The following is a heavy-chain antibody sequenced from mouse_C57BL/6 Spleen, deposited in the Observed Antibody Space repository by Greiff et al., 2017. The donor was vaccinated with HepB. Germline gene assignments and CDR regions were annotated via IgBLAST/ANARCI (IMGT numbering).Heavy chain of an antibody. D-gene: IGHD1-1*01. Sequence: VQLQQPGAELVMPGASVKLSCKASGYTFTSYWMHWVKQRPGQGLEWIGEIDPSDSYTNYNRKFKGKSTLTVDQSSSTAYMQRSSLTSEDSAVYCCARRYGSSYGWYFDVWGTGTTVTVSA. CDR3: ARRYGSSYGWYFDV. CDR1: GYTFTSYW. V-gene: IGHV1-69*01. J-gene: IGHJ1*03. CDR2: IDPSDSYT.